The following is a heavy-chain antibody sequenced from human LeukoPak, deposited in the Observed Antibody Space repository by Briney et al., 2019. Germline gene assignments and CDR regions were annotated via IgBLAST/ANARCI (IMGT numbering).Heavy chain of an antibody. Sequence: GGSLRLSCAASGFTFSSYGMHWVRQAPGKGLEWVAVIWYDGSNKYYADSVTGRFTISRDNSKNTLYLQMNSLRVEDTAVYYCARDRGGGSYLYFDYWGQGTLVTVSS. CDR2: IWYDGSNK. D-gene: IGHD1-26*01. V-gene: IGHV3-33*01. CDR1: GFTFSSYG. CDR3: ARDRGGGSYLYFDY. J-gene: IGHJ4*02.